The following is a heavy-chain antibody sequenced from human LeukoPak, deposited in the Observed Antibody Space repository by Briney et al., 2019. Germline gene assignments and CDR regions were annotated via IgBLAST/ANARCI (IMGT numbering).Heavy chain of an antibody. J-gene: IGHJ4*02. CDR1: GYTSTSYG. CDR3: ARIADIAAAGTTIDY. V-gene: IGHV1-46*01. Sequence: ASVKVSCKPSGYTSTSYGVSWVRQAPGQGLEWMGIINPSGGSTSYAQKFQGRVTMTRDTSTSTVYMELSSLRSEDTAVYYCARIADIAAAGTTIDYWGQGTLVTVSS. CDR2: INPSGGST. D-gene: IGHD6-13*01.